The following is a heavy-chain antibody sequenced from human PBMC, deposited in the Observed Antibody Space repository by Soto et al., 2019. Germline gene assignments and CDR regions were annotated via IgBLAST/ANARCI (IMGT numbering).Heavy chain of an antibody. J-gene: IGHJ6*02. CDR3: ARGGSGFFLLHLLYGMDV. Sequence: SETLSLTCTVSGGSISSGGYYWSWIRQHPGKGLEWIGYIYYSGSTYYNPSLKSRVTISVDTSKNQFSLKLSSVTAADTAVYYCARGGSGFFLLHLLYGMDVWGQGTTATVSS. V-gene: IGHV4-31*03. CDR2: IYYSGST. CDR1: GGSISSGGYY. D-gene: IGHD3-22*01.